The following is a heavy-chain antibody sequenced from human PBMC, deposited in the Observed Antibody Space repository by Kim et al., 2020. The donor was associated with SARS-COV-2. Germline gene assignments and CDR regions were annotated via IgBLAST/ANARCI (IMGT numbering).Heavy chain of an antibody. Sequence: GRFTISRDNSKNTLYLQMNSLRAEDTAVYYCASTDYGDYDRLGWAPLKFDYWGQGTLVTVSS. CDR3: ASTDYGDYDRLGWAPLKFDY. J-gene: IGHJ4*02. D-gene: IGHD4-17*01. V-gene: IGHV3-23*01.